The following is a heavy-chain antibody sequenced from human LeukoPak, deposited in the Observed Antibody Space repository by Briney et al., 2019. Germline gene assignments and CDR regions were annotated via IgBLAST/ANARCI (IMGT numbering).Heavy chain of an antibody. J-gene: IGHJ4*02. CDR2: IYYDRST. CDR1: GGSISSSTSY. Sequence: PSETLSLTCTVSGGSISSSTSYWGWIRQPPGKGLEWIGNIYYDRSTYYNPSLKSRVTISVDTSKNQFSLKLNSVTAADTAVYYCARTGKTLLNYDFDYWGQGTLVTVCS. D-gene: IGHD1-7*01. V-gene: IGHV4-39*07. CDR3: ARTGKTLLNYDFDY.